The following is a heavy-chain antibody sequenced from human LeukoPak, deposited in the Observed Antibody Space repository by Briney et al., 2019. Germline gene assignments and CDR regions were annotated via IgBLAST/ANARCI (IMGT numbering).Heavy chain of an antibody. J-gene: IGHJ4*02. V-gene: IGHV1-18*01. Sequence: ASVKVSCKASGYTFTSYGISWLRQAPGQGFEWMGWVSAYADDTNYVQKFRGRVTITTDTSTSTAYMELRSLRSDDTAVYYCARDCIGCHGFDYWGQGTLVTVSS. CDR1: GYTFTSYG. D-gene: IGHD2-15*01. CDR3: ARDCIGCHGFDY. CDR2: VSAYADDT.